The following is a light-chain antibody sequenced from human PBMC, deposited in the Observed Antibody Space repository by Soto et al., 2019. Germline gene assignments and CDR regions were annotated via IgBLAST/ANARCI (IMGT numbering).Light chain of an antibody. Sequence: QSAQTQPPSVSAAPGQKVTISCSGSSSNIGNNYVSWYQHLPGTAPKLLIYDNDKRPSGIPDRFSGSKSGTSATLGITGLQTGDEADYYCGTWDSSLSVHYVFGTGTKVTVL. CDR1: SSNIGNNY. CDR3: GTWDSSLSVHYV. CDR2: DND. V-gene: IGLV1-51*01. J-gene: IGLJ1*01.